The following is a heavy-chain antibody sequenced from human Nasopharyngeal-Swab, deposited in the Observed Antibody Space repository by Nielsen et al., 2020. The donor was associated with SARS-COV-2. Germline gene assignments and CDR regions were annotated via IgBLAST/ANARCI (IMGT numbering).Heavy chain of an antibody. CDR2: ISSSSSYI. V-gene: IGHV3-21*01. CDR1: GFTFSSYN. Sequence: GESLKISCAASGFTFSSYNMNWVRQAPGKGLEWVSSISSSSSYIYYADSVKGRFTISRDNAKNSLYVQMNSLRAEDTAVYYCARGCVLTGPSCYYYGMDVWGQGTTVTVSS. CDR3: ARGCVLTGPSCYYYGMDV. D-gene: IGHD3-9*01. J-gene: IGHJ6*02.